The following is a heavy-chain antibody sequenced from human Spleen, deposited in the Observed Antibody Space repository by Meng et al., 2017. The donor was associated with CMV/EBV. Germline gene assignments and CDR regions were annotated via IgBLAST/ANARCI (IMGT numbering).Heavy chain of an antibody. D-gene: IGHD1-20*01. J-gene: IGHJ4*02. CDR1: AYTFCCSS. CDR3: ARDRYNWNAPDY. CDR2: VTPNSGDT. Sequence: STASAYTFCCSSIHWVRQAPGQGLEWMGWVTPNSGDTNYAQSFQGRVTMTRDTSITTAYLELNRLTSDDTAVYYCARDRYNWNAPDYWGQGTLVTVSS. V-gene: IGHV1-2*02.